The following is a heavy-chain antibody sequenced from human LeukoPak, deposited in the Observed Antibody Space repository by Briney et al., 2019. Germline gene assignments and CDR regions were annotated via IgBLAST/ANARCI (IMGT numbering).Heavy chain of an antibody. CDR2: IYSGGST. V-gene: IGHV3-53*01. Sequence: GGSLRLSCAASGFTVSSNYMSWVRQAPGKGLEWVSVIYSGGSTYYADSVKGRFTISRDNSKNTLYLQMNSLRAEDTAVYYCAREGSYSYGLNFDYWGQRTLVTVSS. CDR1: GFTVSSNY. J-gene: IGHJ4*02. D-gene: IGHD5-18*01. CDR3: AREGSYSYGLNFDY.